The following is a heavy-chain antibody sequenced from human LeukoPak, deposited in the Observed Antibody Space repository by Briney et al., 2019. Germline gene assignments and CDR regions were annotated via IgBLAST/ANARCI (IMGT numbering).Heavy chain of an antibody. V-gene: IGHV4-34*01. CDR3: ASSSWYWFDP. J-gene: IGHJ5*02. D-gene: IGHD6-13*01. CDR1: GGSFSGYY. CDR2: INHSGST. Sequence: SETLSLTCAVYGGSFSGYYWNWIRQPPGKGLEWIGEINHSGSTNYNPSLRSRVTISVDTSKNQFSLKRSSVTAADAAVYYCASSSWYWFDPWGQGTLVTVSS.